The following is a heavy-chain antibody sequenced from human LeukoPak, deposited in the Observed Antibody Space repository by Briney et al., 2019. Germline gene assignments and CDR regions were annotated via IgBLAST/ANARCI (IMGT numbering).Heavy chain of an antibody. CDR2: IYYSGRT. V-gene: IGHV4-39*07. D-gene: IGHD3-10*01. CDR3: ARDSVHMIRGITRPYRAFDY. CDR1: GDSISSTSDY. Sequence: SETLSLTCTVSGDSISSTSDYWGWIRQPPGKGLEWIGSIYYSGRTYYNPSLKSRVTISVDTSRNQFSLKLSSVTAADAAVYYCARDSVHMIRGITRPYRAFDYWGQGTLVTVSS. J-gene: IGHJ4*02.